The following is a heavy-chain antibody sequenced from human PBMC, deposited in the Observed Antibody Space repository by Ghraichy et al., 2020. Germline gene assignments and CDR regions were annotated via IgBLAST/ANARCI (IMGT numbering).Heavy chain of an antibody. Sequence: SETLSLTCAVYGGSFSGYYWSWIRQPPGKGLEWIGEINHSGSTNYNPSLKSRVTISVDTSKNQFSLKLSSVTAADTAVYYCARGRYSGSFRAMDVWGKGTTVTVSS. CDR2: INHSGST. CDR1: GGSFSGYY. CDR3: ARGRYSGSFRAMDV. J-gene: IGHJ6*03. V-gene: IGHV4-34*01. D-gene: IGHD1-26*01.